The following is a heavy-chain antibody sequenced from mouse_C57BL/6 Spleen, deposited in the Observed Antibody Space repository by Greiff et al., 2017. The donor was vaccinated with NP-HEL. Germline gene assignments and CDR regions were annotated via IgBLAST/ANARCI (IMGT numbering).Heavy chain of an antibody. CDR2: IHPNSGST. V-gene: IGHV1-64*01. Sequence: VQLQQPGAELVKPGASVKLSCKASGYTFTSYWMHWVKQRPGQGLEWIGMIHPNSGSTNYNEKFKSKATLTVDKSSSTAYMQLSSLTSEDSAVYYCARRNYGSSIFDYWGQGTTLTVSS. D-gene: IGHD1-1*01. CDR1: GYTFTSYW. CDR3: ARRNYGSSIFDY. J-gene: IGHJ2*01.